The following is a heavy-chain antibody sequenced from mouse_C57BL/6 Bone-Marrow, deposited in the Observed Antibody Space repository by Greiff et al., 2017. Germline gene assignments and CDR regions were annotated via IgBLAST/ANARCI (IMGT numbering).Heavy chain of an antibody. V-gene: IGHV5-6*01. D-gene: IGHD3-2*02. CDR3: DRHGKASYYFDY. CDR2: ISSGGSYT. CDR1: GFTFSSYG. Sequence: DVQLVESGGDLVKPGGSLKLSCAASGFTFSSYGMSWVRQTPDKRLEWVATISSGGSYTYYPDSVKGRVTISRDNANNTLYLQISSLKSEDTAMYYCDRHGKASYYFDYWGQGTTLTVSS. J-gene: IGHJ2*01.